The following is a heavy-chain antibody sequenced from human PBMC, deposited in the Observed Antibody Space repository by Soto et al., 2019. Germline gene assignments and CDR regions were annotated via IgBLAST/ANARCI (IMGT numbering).Heavy chain of an antibody. CDR2: IYQTGST. D-gene: IGHD3-16*01. Sequence: QVQLQESGPGLVKPSGTLSLTCAVSNGSITSGNWWSWVRQPPGKGLEWIGDIYQTGSTNYNPSLRSRVIISVDKSKNNFSLSLSSVTAADTAVLFCARVWGALAPIAGWFGPWGRGILVTVSS. J-gene: IGHJ5*02. CDR1: NGSITSGNW. CDR3: ARVWGALAPIAGWFGP. V-gene: IGHV4-4*02.